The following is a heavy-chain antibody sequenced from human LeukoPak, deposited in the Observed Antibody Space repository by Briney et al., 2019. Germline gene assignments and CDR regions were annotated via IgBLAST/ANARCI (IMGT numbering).Heavy chain of an antibody. CDR1: GFTFSSYA. D-gene: IGHD4/OR15-4a*01. V-gene: IGHV3-23*01. J-gene: IGHJ6*03. CDR3: AKHSFDSSSARYYYYMDV. CDR2: ISGSGGST. Sequence: GGSLRLSCAASGFTFSSYAMSWVRQAPGKGLEWVSAISGSGGSTYYADSVKGRFTISRDNSKNTLYLQMNSLRAEDTAVYYCAKHSFDSSSARYYYYMDVWGKGTTVTISS.